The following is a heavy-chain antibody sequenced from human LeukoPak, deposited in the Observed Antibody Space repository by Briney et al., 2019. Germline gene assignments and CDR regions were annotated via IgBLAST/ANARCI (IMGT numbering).Heavy chain of an antibody. Sequence: PSETLSLTCTVSGGSISSYYWGWIRQPPGKGLEWIGSIYYSGSTYYNPSLKSRVTISVDTSKNQFSLKLSSVTAADTAVYYCARGAYSSSWNYYYYYGMDVWGQGTTVTVSS. D-gene: IGHD6-13*01. V-gene: IGHV4-39*01. CDR2: IYYSGST. J-gene: IGHJ6*02. CDR1: GGSISSYY. CDR3: ARGAYSSSWNYYYYYGMDV.